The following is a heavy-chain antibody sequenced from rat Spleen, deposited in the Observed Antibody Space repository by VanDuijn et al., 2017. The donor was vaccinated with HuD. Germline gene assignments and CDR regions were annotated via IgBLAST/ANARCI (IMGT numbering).Heavy chain of an antibody. V-gene: IGHV5-7*01. CDR1: GFTFSTFA. D-gene: IGHD1-12*02. CDR2: ISSAVTNT. CDR3: VRDGNNYWHFDF. Sequence: EVQLVESGGCLVQPGRSLRLSCPASGFTFSTFAMAWVRQSPKKGLEWVATISSAVTNTYYPDSVKGRFAISRDNAKSTLYLQMDSLRSEDTATYYCVRDGNNYWHFDFWGPGTMVTVSS. J-gene: IGHJ1*01.